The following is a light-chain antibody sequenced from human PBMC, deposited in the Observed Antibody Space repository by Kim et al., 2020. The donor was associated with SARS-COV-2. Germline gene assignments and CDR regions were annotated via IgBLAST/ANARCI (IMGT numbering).Light chain of an antibody. J-gene: IGKJ1*01. V-gene: IGKV1-39*01. CDR1: QSISSY. CDR3: QQGLSTPWT. CDR2: AAS. Sequence: DIQMTQSPSSLSASVGDRVTITCRASQSISSYLNWYQQKPGKAPKLLINAASSLQSGVPSRFSGSGSGTDFTLTISSLQPEDFATYYCQQGLSTPWTFGQGTKVDIK.